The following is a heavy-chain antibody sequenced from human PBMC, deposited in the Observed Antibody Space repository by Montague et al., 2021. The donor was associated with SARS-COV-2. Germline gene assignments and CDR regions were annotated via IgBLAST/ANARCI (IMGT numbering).Heavy chain of an antibody. Sequence: SETLSLTCTVSGDSIRSYYWSWIRQPPGKGLEWIGNIYYSGITXXXPSXXXRVTTSIDTSKNQLSLKLISVTAADTAVYFCARHMSDCSKGICHTYYYYGWDVWGQGTTVTVSS. CDR2: IYYSGIT. D-gene: IGHD2-8*01. J-gene: IGHJ6*02. CDR1: GDSIRSYY. CDR3: ARHMSDCSKGICHTYYYYGWDV. V-gene: IGHV4-59*08.